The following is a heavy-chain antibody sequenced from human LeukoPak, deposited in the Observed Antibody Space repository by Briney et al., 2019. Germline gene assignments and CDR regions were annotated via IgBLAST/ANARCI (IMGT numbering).Heavy chain of an antibody. Sequence: SETLSLTCAVYGGSLSGYYWSWIRQPPGKGLEWIGEINHSGSTNYNPSLKSRVTISVDTSKNQSSLKLSSVTAADTAVYYCATLVGATISMRRDYWGQGTLVTVSS. D-gene: IGHD1-26*01. CDR3: ATLVGATISMRRDY. CDR1: GGSLSGYY. CDR2: INHSGST. V-gene: IGHV4-34*01. J-gene: IGHJ4*02.